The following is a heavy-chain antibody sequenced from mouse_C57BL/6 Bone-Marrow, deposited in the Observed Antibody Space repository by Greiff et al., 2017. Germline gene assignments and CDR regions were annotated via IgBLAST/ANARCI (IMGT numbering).Heavy chain of an antibody. CDR2: ISSGSSTI. J-gene: IGHJ4*01. D-gene: IGHD1-1*01. CDR3: ARRAIYYYGSSYFYYAMDY. CDR1: GFTFSDYG. Sequence: DVQLVESGGGLVKPGGSLKLSCAASGFTFSDYGMHWVRQAPEKGLEWVAYISSGSSTIYYADTVKGRFTISRDNAKNTLFLQMTSLRSEDTAMYYCARRAIYYYGSSYFYYAMDYWGQGTSVTVSS. V-gene: IGHV5-17*01.